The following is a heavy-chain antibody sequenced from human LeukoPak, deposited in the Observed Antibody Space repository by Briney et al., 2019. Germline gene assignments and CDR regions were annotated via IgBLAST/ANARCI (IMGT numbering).Heavy chain of an antibody. CDR1: GYTFTSYG. V-gene: IGHV1-69*13. J-gene: IGHJ5*02. Sequence: ASVKVSCKASGYTFTSYGISWVRQAPGQGLEWMGGIIPIFGTANYAQKFQGRVTITADESTSTAYMELSSLRSEDTAVYYCARELAVYGSGRGNNWFDPWGQGTLVTVSS. CDR3: ARELAVYGSGRGNNWFDP. D-gene: IGHD3-10*01. CDR2: IIPIFGTA.